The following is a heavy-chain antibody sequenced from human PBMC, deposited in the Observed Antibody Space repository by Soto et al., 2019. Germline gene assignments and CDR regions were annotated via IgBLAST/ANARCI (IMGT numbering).Heavy chain of an antibody. J-gene: IGHJ3*02. Sequence: SETLSLTCTVSEGSINWSPDYWGWLRQPPGKEPQWIASVHYTASTYYNPSLKSRVTKSVETSKNQFSLNLRSVTAADTSIYYCGRATPGYPGRAFHIWGQGKMVTVSS. D-gene: IGHD2-15*01. CDR2: VHYTAST. V-gene: IGHV4-39*02. CDR3: GRATPGYPGRAFHI. CDR1: EGSINWSPDY.